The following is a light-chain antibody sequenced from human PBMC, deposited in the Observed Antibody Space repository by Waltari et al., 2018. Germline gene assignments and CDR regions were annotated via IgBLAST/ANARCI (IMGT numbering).Light chain of an antibody. Sequence: QSALTQPPSASGPPGQAVTISCTGSSGDVGYYDFVSWYQQHPGKVPRLLIFEVTRRPSGVPDRFSGSKSETTASLTVSGLQPEDEADYYCTSFAASGDLVFGGGTKLTVL. CDR1: SGDVGYYDF. V-gene: IGLV2-8*01. CDR3: TSFAASGDLV. J-gene: IGLJ3*02. CDR2: EVT.